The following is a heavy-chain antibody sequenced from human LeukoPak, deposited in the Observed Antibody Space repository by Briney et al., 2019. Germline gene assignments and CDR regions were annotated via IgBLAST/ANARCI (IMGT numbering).Heavy chain of an antibody. CDR3: ARHHPHKPLKWELPSYYFDY. J-gene: IGHJ4*02. V-gene: IGHV3-7*05. D-gene: IGHD1-26*01. Sequence: GGSLKLSCAASGFTFSSYWMSWVRQAPGKGPEWVATIKQDGSKKYYVDSVKGRFTISRDNAKNSLYLQMNSLRAEDTAVYYCARHHPHKPLKWELPSYYFDYWGQGTLVTVSS. CDR1: GFTFSSYW. CDR2: IKQDGSKK.